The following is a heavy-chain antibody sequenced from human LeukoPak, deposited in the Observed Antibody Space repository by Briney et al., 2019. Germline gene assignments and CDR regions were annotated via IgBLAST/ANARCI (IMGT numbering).Heavy chain of an antibody. V-gene: IGHV4-34*01. D-gene: IGHD3-10*01. Sequence: SETQAPIYAFYCGFFSGCYWSWIRQPPGKGLEWIGEIHHSGSTNYNPSLKSRVTISVDTSKNQFSLKLSSVTAADTAVYYCARGPHYYGSGSYYTFDYRGQGTLVTVSS. J-gene: IGHJ4*02. CDR2: IHHSGST. CDR3: ARGPHYYGSGSYYTFDY. CDR1: CGFFSGCY.